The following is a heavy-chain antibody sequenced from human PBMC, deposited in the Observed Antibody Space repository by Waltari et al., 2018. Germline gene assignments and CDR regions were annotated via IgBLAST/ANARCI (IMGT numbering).Heavy chain of an antibody. Sequence: QVQLVQSGAEVRKPGASVNISCKASGYPFLSLYIHWVRQAPGQGLEWMGMINPTGGRTTLAPQFHGRLTMTSDTSTTTVFVELSSLTSEDTAVYFCARTTSLYDFWGQGTLVTVSS. CDR1: GYPFLSLY. CDR3: ARTTSLYDF. D-gene: IGHD2-2*01. J-gene: IGHJ4*02. CDR2: INPTGGRT. V-gene: IGHV1-46*01.